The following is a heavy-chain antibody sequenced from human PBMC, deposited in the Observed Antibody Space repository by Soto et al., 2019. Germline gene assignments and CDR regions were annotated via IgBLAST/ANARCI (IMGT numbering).Heavy chain of an antibody. D-gene: IGHD6-13*01. CDR3: ARLSSAWYSSSWYPMDNYFDY. CDR1: GGSISSGGYY. Sequence: PSETLSLTCTVSGGSISSGGYYWSWIRQHPGKGLEWIGYIYYSGSTYYNPSLKSRVTISVDTSKNQFSLKLSSVTAADTAVYYCARLSSAWYSSSWYPMDNYFDYWGQGTLVTVSS. CDR2: IYYSGST. J-gene: IGHJ4*02. V-gene: IGHV4-31*03.